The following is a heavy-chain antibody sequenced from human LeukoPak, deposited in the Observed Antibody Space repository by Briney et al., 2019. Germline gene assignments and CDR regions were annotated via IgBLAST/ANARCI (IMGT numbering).Heavy chain of an antibody. CDR3: VRGTGY. CDR2: ISSNGDNT. V-gene: IGHV3-64D*06. J-gene: IGHJ4*02. Sequence: GGSLRLSCSVSGFTFSTYVMHWVRQAPGKGLEYVSAISSNGDNTYYADSVKGRLTISRDNSKNTLYLLSSLRADDTAVYYCVRGTGYWGQGTLVTVSS. CDR1: GFTFSTYV.